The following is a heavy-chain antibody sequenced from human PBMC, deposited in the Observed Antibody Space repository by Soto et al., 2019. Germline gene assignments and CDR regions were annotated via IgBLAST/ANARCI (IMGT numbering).Heavy chain of an antibody. D-gene: IGHD6-19*01. CDR3: ACASGWYVFDY. Sequence: ASVKVSCKASGYTFTSYYMHWVRQAPGQGLEWMGIINPSGGSTSYAQKFQGRVTMTRDTSTSTVYMELSSLRSEDTAVYYCACASGWYVFDYWGQGTLVTLSS. CDR1: GYTFTSYY. CDR2: INPSGGST. J-gene: IGHJ4*02. V-gene: IGHV1-46*03.